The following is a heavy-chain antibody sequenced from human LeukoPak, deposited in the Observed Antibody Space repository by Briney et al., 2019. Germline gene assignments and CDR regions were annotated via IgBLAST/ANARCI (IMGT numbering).Heavy chain of an antibody. CDR2: IIPIFGTA. CDR1: GGTFSSYA. Sequence: ASVKVSCKASGGTFSSYAISWVRQAPGQELEWMGGIIPIFGTANYAQKFQGRVTITADESTSTAYMELSSLRSEDTAVYYCAREWGGYCSSTSCYGMDVWGKGTTVTVSS. CDR3: AREWGGYCSSTSCYGMDV. V-gene: IGHV1-69*01. D-gene: IGHD2-2*01. J-gene: IGHJ6*04.